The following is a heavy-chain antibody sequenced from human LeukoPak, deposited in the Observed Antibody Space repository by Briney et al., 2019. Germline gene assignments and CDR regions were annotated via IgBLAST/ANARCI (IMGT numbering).Heavy chain of an antibody. Sequence: SETLSLTCTVSGGSISSYYWNWIRQPPGKGLEWIGYIDHTGSTNYNPSLNSRVTISRDTSTNQFSLKLSSVTAADTAVYYCARDLGGRAARPDYYYYMDVWGKGTTVTVSS. CDR1: GGSISSYY. J-gene: IGHJ6*03. V-gene: IGHV4-59*01. D-gene: IGHD6-6*01. CDR3: ARDLGGRAARPDYYYYMDV. CDR2: IDHTGST.